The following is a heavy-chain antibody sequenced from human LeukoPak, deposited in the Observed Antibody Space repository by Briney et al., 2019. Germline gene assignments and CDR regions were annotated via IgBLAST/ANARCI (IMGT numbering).Heavy chain of an antibody. V-gene: IGHV4-38-2*02. CDR1: GYSISRGYH. CDR3: ASPGPYYSETSGYLVF. CDR2: FYNSGSS. Sequence: SETLSLTCTVSGYSISRGYHWGWIRQPPGKGLEWIGYFYNSGSSDYNPSLKSRATFSEDTSKNHFSLSLSAVTAADTAVYYCASPGPYYSETSGYLVFWGQGILVTVSS. J-gene: IGHJ4*02. D-gene: IGHD3-22*01.